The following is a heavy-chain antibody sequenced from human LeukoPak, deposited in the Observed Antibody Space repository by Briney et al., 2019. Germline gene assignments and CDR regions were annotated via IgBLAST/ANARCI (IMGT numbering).Heavy chain of an antibody. CDR2: IKSKAAIYAT. J-gene: IGHJ4*02. D-gene: IGHD4-17*01. Sequence: PGGSLTLSWAASGFTFSGSAIHWVRQASGKGLEWVGRIKSKAAIYATAYAASVKGRFTISRDDSENTAYLQMNSLKTEDTAVYYCTTYGDYAPGSDYWGQGTLVTVSS. V-gene: IGHV3-73*01. CDR1: GFTFSGSA. CDR3: TTYGDYAPGSDY.